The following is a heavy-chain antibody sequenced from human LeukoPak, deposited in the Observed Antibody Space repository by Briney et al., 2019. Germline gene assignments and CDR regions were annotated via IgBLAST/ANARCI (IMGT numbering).Heavy chain of an antibody. D-gene: IGHD3-10*02. CDR1: GYTFTSYS. V-gene: IGHV1-18*01. J-gene: IGHJ4*02. CDR3: ARDGLFGELPSIGDY. CDR2: ISTYNGNT. Sequence: SLKLSCKASGYTFTSYSISWVRQAPGQGREWMVWISTYNGNTNYAQKLQGRVTMTTDTSTSTAYMELRSLRSDDTDVYYCARDGLFGELPSIGDYWGQGTLVTVSS.